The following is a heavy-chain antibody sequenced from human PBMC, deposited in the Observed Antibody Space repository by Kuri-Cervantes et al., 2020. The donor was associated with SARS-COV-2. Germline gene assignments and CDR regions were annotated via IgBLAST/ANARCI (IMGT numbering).Heavy chain of an antibody. CDR1: GYTFTGYY. V-gene: IGHV1-2*04. J-gene: IGHJ5*02. CDR2: INPNSGGT. CDR3: ARDTVLRYFDWLETRELGWFDP. Sequence: ASVKVSCKASGYTFTGYYMHWVRQAPGQGLEWMGWINPNSGGTNYAQKFQGWVTMTRDTSASTAYMELSSLRSEDTAVYYCARDTVLRYFDWLETRELGWFDPWGQGTLVTVSS. D-gene: IGHD3-9*01.